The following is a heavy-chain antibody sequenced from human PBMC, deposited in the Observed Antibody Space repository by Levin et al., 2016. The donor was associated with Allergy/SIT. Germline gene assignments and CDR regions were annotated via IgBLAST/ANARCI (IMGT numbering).Heavy chain of an antibody. Sequence: WIRQPPGKGLEWIGDIYHSGGTNYNPSLMSRVTISVDKSKNQFSLKVTSVTAADTAVYYCARGGGQYCTGGRCWDEFFQHWGQGTLVTVSS. CDR2: IYHSGGT. V-gene: IGHV4-4*02. D-gene: IGHD2-8*02. J-gene: IGHJ1*01. CDR3: ARGGGQYCTGGRCWDEFFQH.